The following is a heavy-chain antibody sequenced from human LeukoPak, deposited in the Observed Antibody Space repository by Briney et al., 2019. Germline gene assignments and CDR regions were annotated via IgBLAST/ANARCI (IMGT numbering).Heavy chain of an antibody. J-gene: IGHJ3*02. CDR1: GYTFTGYY. Sequence: ASAKVSCKASGYTFTGYYMHWVRQAPGQGLEWMGWINPNSGGTNYAQKFQGRVTMTRDTSISTAYMELSRLRSDDTAVYYCARDYYDSSGYYYGVGAMAFDIWGQGTMVTVSS. D-gene: IGHD3-22*01. V-gene: IGHV1-2*02. CDR2: INPNSGGT. CDR3: ARDYYDSSGYYYGVGAMAFDI.